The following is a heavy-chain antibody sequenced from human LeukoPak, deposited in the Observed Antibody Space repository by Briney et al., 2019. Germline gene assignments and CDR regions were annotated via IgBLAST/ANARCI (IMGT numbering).Heavy chain of an antibody. Sequence: ASVKVSCKASGGTFSSYAISWVRQAPGQGLEWMGWISAYNGNTNYAQKLQGRVTMTTDTSTSTAYMELRSLRSDDTAVYYCARDAHYYDSSGPLFDYWGQGTLVTVSS. V-gene: IGHV1-18*01. CDR2: ISAYNGNT. D-gene: IGHD3-22*01. J-gene: IGHJ4*02. CDR3: ARDAHYYDSSGPLFDY. CDR1: GGTFSSYA.